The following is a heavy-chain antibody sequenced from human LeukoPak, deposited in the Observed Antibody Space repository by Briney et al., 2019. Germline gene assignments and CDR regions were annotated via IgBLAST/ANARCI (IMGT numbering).Heavy chain of an antibody. V-gene: IGHV3-7*01. D-gene: IGHD6-13*01. CDR3: ARGYSALGY. Sequence: GGSLRLSCAASGFIFSSHWMTWVRQAPGKGLEWVASIKEDGSEKNYVDSVKGRLTISRDNAKNSLYLQMKSLRDEDTAVYSCARGYSALGYWGQGTLVTVSS. CDR2: IKEDGSEK. J-gene: IGHJ4*02. CDR1: GFIFSSHW.